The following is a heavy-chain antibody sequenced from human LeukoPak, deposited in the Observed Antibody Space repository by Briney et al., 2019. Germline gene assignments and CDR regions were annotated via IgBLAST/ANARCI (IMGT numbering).Heavy chain of an antibody. CDR3: VRHYDFWSGEFDY. CDR2: IWYDGSNK. D-gene: IGHD3-3*01. J-gene: IGHJ4*02. Sequence: GRSLRLSCAASGFTFSSYGMHWVRQAPGKGLEWVAVIWYDGSNKYYADSVKGRFTISRDNSKNTLYLQMNSLRAEDTAVYYCVRHYDFWSGEFDYWGQGTLVTVSS. CDR1: GFTFSSYG. V-gene: IGHV3-33*01.